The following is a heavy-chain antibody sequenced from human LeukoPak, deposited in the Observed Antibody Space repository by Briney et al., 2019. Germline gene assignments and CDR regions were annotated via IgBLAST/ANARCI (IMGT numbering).Heavy chain of an antibody. V-gene: IGHV3-7*04. CDR1: GXTFSRYW. CDR3: ARDLGYCSTTSCPFDY. Sequence: GGSLRLSCAASGXTFSRYWMTWVRQAPGKGLEWVANIKKDGGEKYYVDSVKGRFTISRDNAKNSLYLQMNSLRAEDTAVYYCARDLGYCSTTSCPFDYWGQGTMVTVSS. J-gene: IGHJ4*02. D-gene: IGHD2-2*01. CDR2: IKKDGGEK.